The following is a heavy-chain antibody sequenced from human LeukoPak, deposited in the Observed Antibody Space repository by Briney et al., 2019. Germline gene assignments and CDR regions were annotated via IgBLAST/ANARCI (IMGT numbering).Heavy chain of an antibody. Sequence: ASVKVSCKASRYTLTSYDISWVRQAPGQGLEWMGLISTYNDNTHYAQKLQGRVTMTTDTSTSTVYMELKSLRSDNTAVYYCARIQSRIIAARPGNPAFDYWGRGTLVTVSS. V-gene: IGHV1-18*01. J-gene: IGHJ4*02. CDR2: ISTYNDNT. CDR1: RYTLTSYD. CDR3: ARIQSRIIAARPGNPAFDY. D-gene: IGHD6-6*01.